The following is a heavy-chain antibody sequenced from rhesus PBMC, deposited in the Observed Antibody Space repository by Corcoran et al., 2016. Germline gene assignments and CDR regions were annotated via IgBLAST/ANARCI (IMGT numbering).Heavy chain of an antibody. D-gene: IGHD6-25*01. CDR1: GGSISSNY. CDR3: ARPGIADV. J-gene: IGHJ5-1*01. CDR2: IYGRGRST. Sequence: QLQLQESGPGLVKPSETLSVTCAVSGGSISSNYWSWIRQPPGKGLEWIGRIYGRGRSTNNKPSLKSRVTLSVDTSKNQRSLKLSSVTAADTAVYYCARPGIADVWGPGVLVTVSS. V-gene: IGHV4-169*01.